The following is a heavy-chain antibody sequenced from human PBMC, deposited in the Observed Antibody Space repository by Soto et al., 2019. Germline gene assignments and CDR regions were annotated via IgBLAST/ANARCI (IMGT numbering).Heavy chain of an antibody. CDR1: GFTFSDYY. D-gene: IGHD6-6*01. CDR2: ITISVSTT. V-gene: IGHV3-11*01. CDR3: ARERYGLRPYYSEY. J-gene: IGHJ4*01. Sequence: GSRRLSCAASGFTFSDYYMSWIRQDPGKGLEWVSSITISVSTTYYTDSVKGRFTISRDNAKNNLYLQMNSLRAEDTAVYYCARERYGLRPYYSEYWGQGTSVIVSS.